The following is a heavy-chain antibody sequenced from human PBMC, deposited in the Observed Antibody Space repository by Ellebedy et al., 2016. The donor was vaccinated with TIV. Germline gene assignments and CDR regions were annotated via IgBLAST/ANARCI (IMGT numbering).Heavy chain of an antibody. V-gene: IGHV4-4*02. D-gene: IGHD3-3*01. CDR2: IYHSGST. CDR3: ASRAIFGMGIDAFDI. Sequence: SETLSLXXAVSGGSISSSNWWSWARQPPGKGLEWIGEIYHSGSTNYNPSLKSRVTISVDKSKNQFSLKLSSVTAADTAVYYCASRAIFGMGIDAFDIWGQGTMVTVSS. J-gene: IGHJ3*02. CDR1: GGSISSSNW.